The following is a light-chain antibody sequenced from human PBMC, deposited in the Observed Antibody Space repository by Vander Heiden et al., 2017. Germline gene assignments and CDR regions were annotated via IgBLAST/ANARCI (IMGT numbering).Light chain of an antibody. CDR3: QAWDSSTYV. CDR1: KLGDKY. J-gene: IGLJ1*01. V-gene: IGLV3-1*01. Sequence: LTQPPSVSVSPGQTASITCSGDKLGDKYACWYQQKPGQSPVLVIYQDSKRPSGIPERFSGSNSGNTATLTISGTQAMDEADYYCQAWDSSTYVFGTGTKVTVL. CDR2: QDS.